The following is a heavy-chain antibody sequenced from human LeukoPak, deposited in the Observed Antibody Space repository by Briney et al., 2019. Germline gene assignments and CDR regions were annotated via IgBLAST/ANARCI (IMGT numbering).Heavy chain of an antibody. J-gene: IGHJ4*02. V-gene: IGHV3-7*03. CDR3: AKGGVEMATISDFDY. CDR2: IKEDGTEK. D-gene: IGHD5-24*01. Sequence: GGSLRLSCAVSGFTFSSYWMSWVRQAPGKGLEWVANIKEDGTEKYYQDSVKGRFTISRDNAKNSLYLQMNSLRAEDTALYYCAKGGVEMATISDFDYWGQGTLVTVSS. CDR1: GFTFSSYW.